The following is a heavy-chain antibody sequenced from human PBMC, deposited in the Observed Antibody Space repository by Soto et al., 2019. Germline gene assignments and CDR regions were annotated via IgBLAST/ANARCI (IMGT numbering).Heavy chain of an antibody. CDR3: ARGDHAFNL. CDR2: INPRTGGT. V-gene: IGHV1-2*04. D-gene: IGHD3-16*01. J-gene: IGHJ3*01. Sequence: QVQLVQSGAEMKKPGASVKVSCKASGYTFTDFYIHWVRQTPGQELEWMGWINPRTGGTLYAQNFQRWVTMTRDTSISTAYMVLNRLKSDATAVYYCARGDHAFNLWVQGTMVTVSS. CDR1: GYTFTDFY.